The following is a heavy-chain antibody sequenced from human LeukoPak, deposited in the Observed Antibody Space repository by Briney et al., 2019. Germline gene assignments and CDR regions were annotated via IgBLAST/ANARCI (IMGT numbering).Heavy chain of an antibody. CDR3: ARESYSGSYRVYFDY. CDR1: GGTFSSYA. V-gene: IGHV1-69*01. J-gene: IGHJ4*02. Sequence: SVKVSCKASGGTFSSYATSWVRQAPGQGLEWMGGIIPIFGTANYAQKFQGRVTITADESTSTAYMELSSLRSEDTAVYYRARESYSGSYRVYFDYWGQGTLVTVSS. CDR2: IIPIFGTA. D-gene: IGHD1-26*01.